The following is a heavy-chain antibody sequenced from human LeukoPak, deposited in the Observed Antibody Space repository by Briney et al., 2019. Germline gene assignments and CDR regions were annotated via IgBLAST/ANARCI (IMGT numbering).Heavy chain of an antibody. V-gene: IGHV3-30*03. CDR2: ISYDGSNK. CDR3: ARWRTGTIFDY. CDR1: GFTFSSYG. Sequence: GGSLRLSSAASGFTFSSYGMHWVRQAPGKGLEWVALISYDGSNKDYADSVKGRFTISRDNSKNTLYLQMNSLRPEDTAVYYCARWRTGTIFDYWGQGTLVIVSS. J-gene: IGHJ4*02. D-gene: IGHD1-7*01.